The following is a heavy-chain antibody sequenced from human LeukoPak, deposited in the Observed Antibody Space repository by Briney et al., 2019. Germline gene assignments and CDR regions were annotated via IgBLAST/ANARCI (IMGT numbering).Heavy chain of an antibody. Sequence: PGGSLRLSCAASGFTFSSYWINWVRQAPGKGLEWVAIISFDGTNKYYADSVKGRFTISRDNSKNALYLQMNSLRTEDTAVYYCAREEWELYYFEFWGQGTLVTVSS. V-gene: IGHV3-30*03. CDR2: ISFDGTNK. CDR1: GFTFSSYW. D-gene: IGHD1-26*01. J-gene: IGHJ4*02. CDR3: AREEWELYYFEF.